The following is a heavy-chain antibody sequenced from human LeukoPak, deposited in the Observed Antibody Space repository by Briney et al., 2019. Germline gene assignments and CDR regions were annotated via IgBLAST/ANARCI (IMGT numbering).Heavy chain of an antibody. CDR1: GYTFTGYY. J-gene: IGHJ4*02. D-gene: IGHD1-1*01. CDR2: INPNSGGT. CDR3: ARDTLERRGYYFDY. Sequence: GASVKVSCKASGYTFTGYYMHWVRQAPGQGLEWMGWINPNSGGTNYAQKFQGRVTMTRDTSISTAYMELSRLRSDDTAVYYCARDTLERRGYYFDYWGQGTLVTVSS. V-gene: IGHV1-2*02.